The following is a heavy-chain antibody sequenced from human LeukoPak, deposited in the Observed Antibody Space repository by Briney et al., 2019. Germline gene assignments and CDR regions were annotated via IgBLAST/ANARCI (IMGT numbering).Heavy chain of an antibody. CDR1: GFTFSSYW. J-gene: IGHJ3*01. V-gene: IGHV3-74*01. CDR2: INSDASST. D-gene: IGHD2-8*01. Sequence: QPGGSLRLSCAASGFTFSSYWMHWVRQAPGKGLVWVSRINSDASSTSYADSVEGRFTISRDNAKNTLYLQMSSLRAEDTAVYYCARVQGHPPNGLDVWGQGTMVTVSS. CDR3: ARVQGHPPNGLDV.